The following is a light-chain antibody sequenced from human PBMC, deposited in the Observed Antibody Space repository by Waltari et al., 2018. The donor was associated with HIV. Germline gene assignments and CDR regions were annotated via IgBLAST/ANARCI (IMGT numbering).Light chain of an antibody. CDR1: SGHSNYA. CDR2: LNSDGSH. Sequence: QLVLTQSPSASASLGASVKLTCTLSSGHSNYAIAWHQQQPGKGPRYLMKLNSDGSHTKGDRIPGRFSGSSSGAERYLTISSLQSEDEADYYSQTWGTDIRVFGGGTKLTVL. V-gene: IGLV4-69*01. CDR3: QTWGTDIRV. J-gene: IGLJ3*02.